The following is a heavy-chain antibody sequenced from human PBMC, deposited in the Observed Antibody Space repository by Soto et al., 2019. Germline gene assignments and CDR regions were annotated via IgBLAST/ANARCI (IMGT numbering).Heavy chain of an antibody. J-gene: IGHJ6*03. V-gene: IGHV3-66*01. CDR1: GFTVSSNY. CDR2: IYSGGST. CDR3: ARAPMVRGVIRDYYYYYMDV. Sequence: GGSLRLSCAASGFTVSSNYMSWVRQAPGKGLEWVSVIYSGGSTYYADSVKGRFTISRDNSKNTLYLQMNSLRAEDTAVYYCARAPMVRGVIRDYYYYYMDVWGKGTTVTASS. D-gene: IGHD3-10*01.